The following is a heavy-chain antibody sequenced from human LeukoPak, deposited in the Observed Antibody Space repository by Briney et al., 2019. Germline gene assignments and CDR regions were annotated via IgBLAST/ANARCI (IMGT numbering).Heavy chain of an antibody. J-gene: IGHJ6*02. CDR2: INYIGST. Sequence: SETLSLTCTVSGGSIGGKGYYWSWIRQLPGKGLEWIGYINYIGSTYYNPSLKSRVTMSIDTSKRQFSLKLNSVNAADTAVYYCARERLRLLYYYGLHVWGQGTTVTVSS. D-gene: IGHD5/OR15-5a*01. V-gene: IGHV4-31*03. CDR3: ARERLRLLYYYGLHV. CDR1: GGSIGGKGYY.